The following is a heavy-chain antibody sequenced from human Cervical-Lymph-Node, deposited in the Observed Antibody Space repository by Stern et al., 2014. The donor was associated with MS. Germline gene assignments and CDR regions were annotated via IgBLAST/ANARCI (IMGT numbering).Heavy chain of an antibody. CDR1: GGTFRRST. J-gene: IGHJ2*01. CDR2: TTPMFRTV. V-gene: IGHV1-69*01. D-gene: IGHD6-19*01. CDR3: ARGDSSGWYSWYFDL. Sequence: VQLVVSGAEVKKPGSSVKVSCKASGGTFRRSTISWVRQAPGQGLAWMGGTTPMFRTVHYAQKFPGRVTIIADESTSTAYMELSRLTSEDTAVYYCARGDSSGWYSWYFDLWGRGTLVTVSS.